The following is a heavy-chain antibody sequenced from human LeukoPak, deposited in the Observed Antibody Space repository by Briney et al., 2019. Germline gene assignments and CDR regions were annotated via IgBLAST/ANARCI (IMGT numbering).Heavy chain of an antibody. CDR1: GYTFTSYG. CDR3: ARVWGAIDY. V-gene: IGHV1-8*02. CDR2: MNPKSGNT. D-gene: IGHD1-26*01. J-gene: IGHJ4*02. Sequence: GASVKVSCKASGYTFTSYGISWVRQATGQGLEWMGWMNPKSGNTGSAQRFQSRVTMTRDTSISTAYMELISLRSEDTAVYYCARVWGAIDYWGQGTLVTVSS.